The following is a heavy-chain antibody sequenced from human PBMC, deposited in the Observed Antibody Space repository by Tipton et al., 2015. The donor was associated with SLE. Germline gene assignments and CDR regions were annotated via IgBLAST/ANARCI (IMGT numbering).Heavy chain of an antibody. Sequence: SLRLSCAASGFTFTSHAMSWVRQAPGKGLEWVAGISGSGDNTYYADSVRGRFTISRDNSKNTVYLQMNRLRAEDTAVYRCAKDLGTDYWGQGTLVTVSS. CDR2: ISGSGDNT. J-gene: IGHJ4*02. D-gene: IGHD7-27*01. CDR1: GFTFTSHA. V-gene: IGHV3-23*01. CDR3: AKDLGTDY.